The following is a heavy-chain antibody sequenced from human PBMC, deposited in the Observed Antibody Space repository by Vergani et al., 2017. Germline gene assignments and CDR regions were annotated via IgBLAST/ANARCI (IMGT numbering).Heavy chain of an antibody. J-gene: IGHJ4*02. CDR3: ARGTRPYYGSGSSLYY. V-gene: IGHV1-69*18. D-gene: IGHD3-10*01. Sequence: QVQLVQSGAEVKKPGSSVKVSCKASGGTFSSYAISWVRQAPGQGLEWMGRIIPIFGTANYAQKFQGRVTITADESTSTAYMELSSLRSDDTAVYYCARGTRPYYGSGSSLYYWGQGTLVTVSS. CDR2: IIPIFGTA. CDR1: GGTFSSYA.